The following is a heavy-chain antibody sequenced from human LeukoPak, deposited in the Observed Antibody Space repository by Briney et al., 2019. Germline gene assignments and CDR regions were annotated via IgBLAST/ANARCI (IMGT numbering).Heavy chain of an antibody. V-gene: IGHV3-7*01. CDR2: IKQDGSEK. J-gene: IGHJ3*02. CDR3: ASYGGPGAFDI. D-gene: IGHD4-23*01. Sequence: PGGSLRLSCAAYGFSLSGYWMSWVRQAPGKGLEWVANIKQDGSEKYYVDSVKGRFTISRDNAKNSLYLQMNSLRAEDTAVYYCASYGGPGAFDIWGQGTMVTVSS. CDR1: GFSLSGYW.